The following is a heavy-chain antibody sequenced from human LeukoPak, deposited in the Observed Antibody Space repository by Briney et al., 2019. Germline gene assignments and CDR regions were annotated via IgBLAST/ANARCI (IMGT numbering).Heavy chain of an antibody. CDR3: ARFAVHRRITVPGQFGLDY. Sequence: ASVKVSCKASGYTFTGYYMHWVRQAPGQGLEWMGWINPNSGGTNYAQKFQGRVTMTRDTSTSTVYMEPSSLRSEDTAVYYCARFAVHRRITVPGQFGLDYWGQGTLVSVSS. CDR2: INPNSGGT. CDR1: GYTFTGYY. V-gene: IGHV1-2*02. D-gene: IGHD6-19*01. J-gene: IGHJ4*02.